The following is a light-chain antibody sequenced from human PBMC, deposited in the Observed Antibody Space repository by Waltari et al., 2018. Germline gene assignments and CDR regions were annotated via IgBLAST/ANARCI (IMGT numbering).Light chain of an antibody. V-gene: IGLV4-69*01. J-gene: IGLJ3*02. Sequence: QLVLTQSPSASASLGASVKLTCTLSSGHSSNIIAWLQQQPEKGPRYLMKVNSDGSHSKGDEIPDRFSGASSVAERYLTISSVQSEDEADYYCQTGGHGTWVFGGGTTLTVL. CDR1: SGHSSNI. CDR2: VNSDGSH. CDR3: QTGGHGTWV.